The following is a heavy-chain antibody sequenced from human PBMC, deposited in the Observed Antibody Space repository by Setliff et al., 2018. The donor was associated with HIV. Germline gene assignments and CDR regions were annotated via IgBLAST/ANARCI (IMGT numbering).Heavy chain of an antibody. D-gene: IGHD6-13*01. Sequence: ASVKVSCKASGYTLTTYAISWVRQAPGQGLEWVGWINTETGKPMYAQGFTGRFVFSLDTSVSTAYLQINSLKAEDTAMYYCARVGSSWSTFDYWGQGALVTVSS. J-gene: IGHJ4*02. CDR2: INTETGKP. V-gene: IGHV7-4-1*02. CDR3: ARVGSSWSTFDY. CDR1: GYTLTTYA.